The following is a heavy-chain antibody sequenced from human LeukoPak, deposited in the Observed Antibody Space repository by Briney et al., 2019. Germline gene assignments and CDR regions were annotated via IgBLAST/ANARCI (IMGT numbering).Heavy chain of an antibody. CDR2: IYYSGST. CDR1: GGSISGYY. Sequence: SETLSLTCTVSGGSISGYYWSWIRQPPGKGLEWIGYIYYSGSTNYNPSLKSRVTISVDTSKNQFSLKLSSVTAADTAVYYCARVEGGYGGFDYWGQGTLVTVSS. D-gene: IGHD5-12*01. CDR3: ARVEGGYGGFDY. J-gene: IGHJ4*02. V-gene: IGHV4-59*01.